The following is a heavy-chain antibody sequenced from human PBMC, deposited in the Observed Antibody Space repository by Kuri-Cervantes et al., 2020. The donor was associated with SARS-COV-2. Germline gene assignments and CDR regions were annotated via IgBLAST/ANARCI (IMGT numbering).Heavy chain of an antibody. CDR3: AKLGGGDYDFWSGYSDYHYGMDV. CDR2: ISGSGGST. Sequence: GESLKISCAASGFTFSSYAMSWVRQAPGKGLEWVSAISGSGGSTYYADSVKGRFTISRDNSKNTLYLQMNSLRAEDTAVYYCAKLGGGDYDFWSGYSDYHYGMDVWGQGTTVTVSS. J-gene: IGHJ6*02. V-gene: IGHV3-23*01. CDR1: GFTFSSYA. D-gene: IGHD3-3*01.